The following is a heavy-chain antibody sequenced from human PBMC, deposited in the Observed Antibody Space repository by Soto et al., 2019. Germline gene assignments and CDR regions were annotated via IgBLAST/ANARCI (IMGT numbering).Heavy chain of an antibody. J-gene: IGHJ6*02. CDR1: GFTFSSYE. CDR3: ARSGYSYGSGYYYYYGMDV. Sequence: EVQLVESGGGLVQPGGSLRLSCAASGFTFSSYEMNWVRQAPGKGLEWVSYISSSGSTIYYADSVKGRFTISRDNAKNSLYLQMNSLRAEDTAVYYCARSGYSYGSGYYYYYGMDVWGQGTTVTVSS. V-gene: IGHV3-48*03. D-gene: IGHD5-18*01. CDR2: ISSSGSTI.